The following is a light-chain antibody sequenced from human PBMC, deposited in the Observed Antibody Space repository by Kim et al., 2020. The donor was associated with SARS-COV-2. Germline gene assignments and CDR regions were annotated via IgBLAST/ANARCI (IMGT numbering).Light chain of an antibody. CDR1: QSVSTK. Sequence: EIVMTQSPATLSLSPGERGTLSCRASQSVSTKLAWYQQKPGQAPRLLVHGASTRATGIPARFSGSGSGTEFTLTISSLQSEDFAVYFCQQYKDWLSFGQGTTVEIK. V-gene: IGKV3-15*01. CDR3: QQYKDWLS. J-gene: IGKJ1*01. CDR2: GAS.